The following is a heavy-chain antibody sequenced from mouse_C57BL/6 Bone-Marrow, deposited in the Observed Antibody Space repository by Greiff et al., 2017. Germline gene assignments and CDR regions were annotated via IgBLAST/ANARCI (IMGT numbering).Heavy chain of an antibody. V-gene: IGHV1-15*01. J-gene: IGHJ4*01. Sequence: VQLQQSGAELVRPGASVTLSCKASGYTFTDYEMHWVKQTPVHGLEWIGAIDPETGGTAYNQKFKGKAILTADKSSSTAYMELRSLTSEDSAVYYCTSPNWDNAMDYWGQGTSVTGSS. CDR2: IDPETGGT. CDR3: TSPNWDNAMDY. CDR1: GYTFTDYE. D-gene: IGHD4-1*02.